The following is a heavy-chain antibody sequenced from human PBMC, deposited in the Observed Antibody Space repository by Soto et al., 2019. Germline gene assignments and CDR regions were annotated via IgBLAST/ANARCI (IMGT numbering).Heavy chain of an antibody. CDR1: GYSFNRYP. CDR3: ARKDYYDSGIYYFDY. V-gene: IGHV1-3*01. J-gene: IGHJ4*02. Sequence: ASVNVSCKASGYSFNRYPMHWVRQAPGQGLEWMGWINAANGDTGYSQKFQGRVTLTRDTSASTAYMELSSLRSEDTAVYYCARKDYYDSGIYYFDYWGQGTLVTLSS. CDR2: INAANGDT. D-gene: IGHD3-10*01.